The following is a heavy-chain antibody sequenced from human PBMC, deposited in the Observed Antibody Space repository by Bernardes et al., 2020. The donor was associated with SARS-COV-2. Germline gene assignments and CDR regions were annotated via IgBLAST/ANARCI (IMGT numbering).Heavy chain of an antibody. Sequence: ASVKVSCKVSGYTLTALSMPWVRQAPGQGLEWMGGFDPEDGETIYAQKFQGRVTMTEDTSTDTAYMELSSLRSEDTAVYYCATAPFMTTVTNGWFDPWGQGTLVTGSA. CDR3: ATAPFMTTVTNGWFDP. V-gene: IGHV1-24*01. CDR2: FDPEDGET. J-gene: IGHJ5*02. CDR1: GYTLTALS. D-gene: IGHD4-17*01.